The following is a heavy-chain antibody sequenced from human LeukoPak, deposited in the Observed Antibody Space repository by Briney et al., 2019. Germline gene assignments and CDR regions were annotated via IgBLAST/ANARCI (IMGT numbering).Heavy chain of an antibody. V-gene: IGHV4-38-2*02. D-gene: IGHD3-10*01. CDR3: AKSNGYGLVDI. J-gene: IGHJ3*02. CDR1: GYSISSDNY. Sequence: KASETLSLTCTVSGYSISSDNYWGWIRQPPGKGLEWIGSIYHSGSTYYNPSLKSRVTISLDTSRNQFSLKLNSVTAADTAVYYCAKSNGYGLVDIWGQGTMVTVSS. CDR2: IYHSGST.